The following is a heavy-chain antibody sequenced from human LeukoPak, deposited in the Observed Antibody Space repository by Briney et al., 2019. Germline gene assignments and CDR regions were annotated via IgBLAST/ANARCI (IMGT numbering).Heavy chain of an antibody. CDR1: GYTFTSYY. Sequence: ASVMVSCKASGYTFTSYYIHWMRQAPGQGLEWMGVIDPSGGSRSFAQKFQGRVTKTRDTSTSTVYMELSSLRSEDTAVYYCANDDTAIGPFDYWGQGTLVTVSS. CDR3: ANDDTAIGPFDY. V-gene: IGHV1-46*01. D-gene: IGHD5-18*01. J-gene: IGHJ4*02. CDR2: IDPSGGSR.